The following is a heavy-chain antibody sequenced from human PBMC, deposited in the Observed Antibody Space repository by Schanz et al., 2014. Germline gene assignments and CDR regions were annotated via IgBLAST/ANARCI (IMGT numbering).Heavy chain of an antibody. V-gene: IGHV3-23*01. D-gene: IGHD1-26*01. CDR2: ISGLGEAT. Sequence: EVQLLESGGGLVQPGGSLRLTCLTSGFTFTDHAMSWVRQAPGKGLEWVSTISGLGEATFYSDSVKGRFTVSRDNSKNIVYLQMNSLRAEDTAVYYCVKDLQRELLRDDHYYGMDVWGQGTTVTVSS. J-gene: IGHJ6*02. CDR1: GFTFTDHA. CDR3: VKDLQRELLRDDHYYGMDV.